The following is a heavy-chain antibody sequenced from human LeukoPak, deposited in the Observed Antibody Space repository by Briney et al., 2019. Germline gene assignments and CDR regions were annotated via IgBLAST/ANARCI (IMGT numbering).Heavy chain of an antibody. Sequence: GGSLRLSCAASGFTFSSYEMNWVRQAPGKGVEWVSVISGSGGSTNYADSVKGRFTISRDNLKNTLYLQMNGLRADDTAVYYCATYRQVLLPFESWGQRTLVTVSS. CDR2: ISGSGGST. J-gene: IGHJ4*02. V-gene: IGHV3-23*01. CDR1: GFTFSSYE. D-gene: IGHD5-18*01. CDR3: ATYRQVLLPFES.